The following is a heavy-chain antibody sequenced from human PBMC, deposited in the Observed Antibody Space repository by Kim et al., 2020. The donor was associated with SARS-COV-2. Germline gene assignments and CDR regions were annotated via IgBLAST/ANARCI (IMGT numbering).Heavy chain of an antibody. CDR2: INPSGGTT. CDR1: GYIFTSFY. V-gene: IGHV1-46*01. CDR3: ARRSGWY. Sequence: ASVKVSCKASGYIFTSFYIHWVRQAPGQGLEWMGTINPSGGTTTYAHKFQGRVTMTGDTSTSTVYMELSSLTSDDSAVYYCARRSGWYWGQGTLVTVSS. J-gene: IGHJ4*02. D-gene: IGHD6-19*01.